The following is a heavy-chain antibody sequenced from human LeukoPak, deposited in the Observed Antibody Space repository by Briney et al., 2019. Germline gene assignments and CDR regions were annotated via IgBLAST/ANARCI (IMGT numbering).Heavy chain of an antibody. Sequence: ESGPTLVNPTQTLTLTCNFSGFSLSTSGMCVSWIRQPPGKALEWLARIDWDDDKYYSTSLKTRLTISKDTSKNQVVLTMTNMDPVDTATYYCARIYYDSSGYLDDYWGQGTLVTVSS. J-gene: IGHJ4*02. CDR1: GFSLSTSGMC. CDR3: ARIYYDSSGYLDDY. D-gene: IGHD3-22*01. CDR2: IDWDDDK. V-gene: IGHV2-70*11.